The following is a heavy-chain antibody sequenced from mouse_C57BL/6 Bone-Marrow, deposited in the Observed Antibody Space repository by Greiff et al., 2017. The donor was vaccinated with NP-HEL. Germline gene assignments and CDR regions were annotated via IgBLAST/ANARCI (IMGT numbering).Heavy chain of an antibody. D-gene: IGHD4-1*01. V-gene: IGHV1-4*01. Sequence: VKLQQSGAELARPGASVKMSCKASGYTFTSYTMHWVKQRPGQGLEWIGYINPSSGSTKYNQKFKDKATLTADKSSSTAYMQLSSLTSEDSAVYYCARCWVYSFDYWGQGTTLTVSS. CDR1: GYTFTSYT. J-gene: IGHJ2*01. CDR3: ARCWVYSFDY. CDR2: INPSSGST.